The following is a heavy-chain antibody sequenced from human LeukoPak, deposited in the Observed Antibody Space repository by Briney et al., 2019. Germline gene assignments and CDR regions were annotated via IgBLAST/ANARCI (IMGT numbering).Heavy chain of an antibody. J-gene: IGHJ4*02. CDR3: ARGGNSGYEFSFDY. Sequence: SETLSLTCAVYGGSFSGYYWSWIRQPPGKGLEWIGEINHSGSTNYNPSLKSRVTISVDTSENQFSLKLSSVTAADTAVYYCARGGNSGYEFSFDYWGQGTLVTVSS. CDR1: GGSFSGYY. V-gene: IGHV4-34*01. D-gene: IGHD5-12*01. CDR2: INHSGST.